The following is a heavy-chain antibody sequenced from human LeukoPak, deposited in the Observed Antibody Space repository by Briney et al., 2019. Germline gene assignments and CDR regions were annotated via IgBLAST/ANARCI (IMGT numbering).Heavy chain of an antibody. J-gene: IGHJ4*02. D-gene: IGHD3-22*01. Sequence: GSLRLSCAASGFTFSSYSMNWVRQPPGQGLEWIGSIYYIGSTHYNPSLKRRVTISVDTSKNQFTLKLTSVTAADTALYFCARDDTYFYDSSGHGFDFWGQGILVTVSS. CDR2: IYYIGST. V-gene: IGHV4-59*12. CDR3: ARDDTYFYDSSGHGFDF. CDR1: GFTFSSYS.